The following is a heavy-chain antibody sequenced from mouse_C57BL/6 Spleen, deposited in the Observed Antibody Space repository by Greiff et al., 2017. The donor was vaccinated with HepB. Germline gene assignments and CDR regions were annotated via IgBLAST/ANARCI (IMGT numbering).Heavy chain of an antibody. CDR2: ISDGGSYT. V-gene: IGHV5-4*03. J-gene: IGHJ1*03. CDR3: AGEYYGSSYWYFDV. Sequence: EVKLVESGGGLVKPGGSLKLSCAASGFTFSSYAMSWVRQTPEKRLEWVATISDGGSYTYYPDNVKGRFTISRDNAKNNLYLQMSHLKSEDTAMYYCAGEYYGSSYWYFDVWGTGTTVTVSS. CDR1: GFTFSSYA. D-gene: IGHD1-1*01.